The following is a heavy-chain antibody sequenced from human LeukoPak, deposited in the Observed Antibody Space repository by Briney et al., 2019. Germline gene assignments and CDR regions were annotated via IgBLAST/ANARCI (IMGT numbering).Heavy chain of an antibody. CDR2: IRYDGSNK. D-gene: IGHD2-15*01. CDR3: AKGDCSGGSCYEGVFDY. J-gene: IGHJ4*02. CDR1: GFTFSSYG. V-gene: IGHV3-30*02. Sequence: GGSLRLSCAASGFTFSSYGMHWVRQAPGKGLGWVAFIRYDGSNKYYADSVKGRFTISRDNSKNTLYLQMNSLRAEDTAVYYCAKGDCSGGSCYEGVFDYWGQGTLVTVSS.